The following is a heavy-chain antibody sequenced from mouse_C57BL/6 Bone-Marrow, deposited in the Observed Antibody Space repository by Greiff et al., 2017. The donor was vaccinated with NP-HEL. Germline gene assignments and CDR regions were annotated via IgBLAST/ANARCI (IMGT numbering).Heavy chain of an antibody. CDR2: INPNNGGT. V-gene: IGHV1-26*01. CDR1: GYTFTDYY. D-gene: IGHD2-5*01. CDR3: ARDYSNYVDYFDY. Sequence: EVQLQQSGPELVKPGASVKISCKASGYTFTDYYMNWVKQSHGKSLEWLGDINPNNGGTSYNQKFKGKATLTVDKSSSTAYLELRSLTSEDSAVYYCARDYSNYVDYFDYWGQGTTLTVSS. J-gene: IGHJ2*01.